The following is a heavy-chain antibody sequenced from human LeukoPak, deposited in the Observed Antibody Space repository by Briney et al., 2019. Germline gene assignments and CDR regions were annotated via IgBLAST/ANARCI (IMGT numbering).Heavy chain of an antibody. CDR2: INHSGST. J-gene: IGHJ5*02. CDR1: GGSFSGYY. V-gene: IGHV4-34*01. D-gene: IGHD3-10*01. Sequence: PSETLSLTCAVYGGSFSGYYWSWIRQPPGKGLEWIGEINHSGSTNYNPSLKSRVTVSVDTSKNQFSLKLSSVTAADTAVYYCARGGRHDRGGWFDPWGQGTLVTVSS. CDR3: ARGGRHDRGGWFDP.